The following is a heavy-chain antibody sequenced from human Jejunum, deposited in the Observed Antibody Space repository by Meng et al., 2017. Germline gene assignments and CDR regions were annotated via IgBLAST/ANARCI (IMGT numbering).Heavy chain of an antibody. CDR3: ARELQLGY. D-gene: IGHD5-24*01. CDR2: ITTSSSKI. CDR1: GFNFSIYS. Sequence: EGQLVESGGGLVKPGGSLRLSCAASGFNFSIYSMNWVRQAPGKGLEWVSSITTSSSKIYYADSVKGRFTISRDDAKNSLYLQMNSLRAEDTAVYYCARELQLGYWGQGTLVTVSS. J-gene: IGHJ4*02. V-gene: IGHV3-21*01.